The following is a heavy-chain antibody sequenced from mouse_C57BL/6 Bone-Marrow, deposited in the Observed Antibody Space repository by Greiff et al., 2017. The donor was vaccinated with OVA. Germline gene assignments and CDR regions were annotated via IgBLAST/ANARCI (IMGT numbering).Heavy chain of an antibody. CDR3: ARGNFGSSFYAMDY. D-gene: IGHD1-1*01. CDR1: GFNIKNTY. CDR2: IDPANDNT. J-gene: IGHJ4*01. V-gene: IGHV14-3*01. Sequence: EVQLVESVAELVRPGASVKLSCTASGFNIKNTYMHWVKQRPEQGLEWLGRIDPANDNTKYAPKFQGKATMTADTSSNTAYLQLSSLSSEDTAVYCCARGNFGSSFYAMDYWGQGTSVTVSS.